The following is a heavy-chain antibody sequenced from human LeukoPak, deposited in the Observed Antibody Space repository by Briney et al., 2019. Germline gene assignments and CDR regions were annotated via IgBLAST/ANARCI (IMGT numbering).Heavy chain of an antibody. V-gene: IGHV4-4*07. CDR3: ARVTSGAFDI. Sequence: SETLSLTCTVPGGSMSGYYWIWIRQPAGKGLEWVGRIYDSGSTNYNPSLKSRVTMSVDTSKNQFSLKLSSVTAADTAIYYCARVTSGAFDIWGQGTMVTVSS. CDR1: GGSMSGYY. J-gene: IGHJ3*02. CDR2: IYDSGST.